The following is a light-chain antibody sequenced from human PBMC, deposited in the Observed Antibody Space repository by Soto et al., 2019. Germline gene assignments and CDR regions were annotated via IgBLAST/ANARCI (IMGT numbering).Light chain of an antibody. CDR1: QSLLYSSNNKNY. Sequence: DIVMTQSPDSLAVSLGERATINCMSSQSLLYSSNNKNYLAWYQQKPGQPPKLLIYWASTRESGVPDRFGGSGSGTHFTLTISSLQAEDVAVYYCQQYYSTPLTFGGGTKVEIK. CDR2: WAS. J-gene: IGKJ4*01. CDR3: QQYYSTPLT. V-gene: IGKV4-1*01.